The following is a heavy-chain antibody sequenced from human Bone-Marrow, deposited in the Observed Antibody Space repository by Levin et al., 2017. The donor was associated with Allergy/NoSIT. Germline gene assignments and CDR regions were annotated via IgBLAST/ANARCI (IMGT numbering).Heavy chain of an antibody. CDR2: THVSGNT. J-gene: IGHJ2*01. Sequence: LSQTLSLTCTVSGGSVSGYFWSWVRQPPGKGLEWIGYTHVSGNTKYNPSLISRVTMSADTSKNQFSLRLSSVTAADTAVYYCARLNGWYFDRWGRDTLVTVSS. V-gene: IGHV4-59*08. CDR3: ARLNGWYFDR. CDR1: GGSVSGYF.